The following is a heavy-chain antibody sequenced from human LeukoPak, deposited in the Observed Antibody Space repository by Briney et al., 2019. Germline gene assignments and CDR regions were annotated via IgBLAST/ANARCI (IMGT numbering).Heavy chain of an antibody. J-gene: IGHJ6*02. D-gene: IGHD3-10*01. V-gene: IGHV1-46*01. CDR2: INPSGGST. Sequence: ASVKVSCKASGYTFTSYYMHWVRQAPGQGLEWMGIINPSGGSTSYAQKFQGRVTMTRDTSTSTVYMELSSLRSEDTAVYYRARDQRAITMVRGVKIGYGMDVWGQGTTVTVSS. CDR3: ARDQRAITMVRGVKIGYGMDV. CDR1: GYTFTSYY.